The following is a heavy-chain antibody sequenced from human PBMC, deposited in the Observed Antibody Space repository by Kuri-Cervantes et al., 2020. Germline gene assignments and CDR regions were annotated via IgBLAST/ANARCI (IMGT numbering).Heavy chain of an antibody. CDR3: ARGRPSSSWTYMYYYGMDV. J-gene: IGHJ6*02. V-gene: IGHV1-2*02. CDR1: GYTFTGYY. CDR2: INPNSGGI. D-gene: IGHD6-13*01. Sequence: ASVKVSCKASGYTFTGYYMHWVRQAPGQGLEWMGWINPNSGGINYAQKFQGRVTMTRNTSISTAYMELSSLRSEDTAVYYCARGRPSSSWTYMYYYGMDVWGQGTTVTVSS.